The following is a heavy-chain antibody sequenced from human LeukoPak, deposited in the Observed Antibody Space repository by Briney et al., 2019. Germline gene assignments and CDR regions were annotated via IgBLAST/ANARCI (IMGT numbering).Heavy chain of an antibody. V-gene: IGHV3-30*18. J-gene: IGHJ4*02. CDR3: AKDLYDILTGYSLDDY. Sequence: GGSLRLSCAASGFTFSSYGMHWVRQAPGKGLEWVAVISYDGGHKYYADSVKGRFTISRDNSKNTLYLQMNSLSAEDTAVYYCAKDLYDILTGYSLDDYWGQGTLVTVSS. CDR1: GFTFSSYG. CDR2: ISYDGGHK. D-gene: IGHD3-9*01.